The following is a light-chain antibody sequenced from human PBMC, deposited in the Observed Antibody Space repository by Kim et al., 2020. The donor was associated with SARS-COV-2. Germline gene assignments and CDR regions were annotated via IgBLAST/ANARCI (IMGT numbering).Light chain of an antibody. V-gene: IGLV1-47*01. J-gene: IGLJ2*01. CDR1: SSNIGSNY. CDR3: AAWGDSLSGVV. CDR2: RNN. Sequence: GQRVTISCSGSSSNIGSNYVYWYQQLPGTAPKLLIYRNNQRPSGVPDRFSGSKSGTSASLAISGLRSEDEADYHCAAWGDSLSGVVFGGGTQLTVL.